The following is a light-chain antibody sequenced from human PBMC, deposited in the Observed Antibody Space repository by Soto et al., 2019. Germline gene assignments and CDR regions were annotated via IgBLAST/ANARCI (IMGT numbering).Light chain of an antibody. CDR2: DAS. CDR3: QQYTNSSPWT. V-gene: IGKV1-5*01. J-gene: IGKJ1*01. CDR1: QTINNW. Sequence: DIQMTQSPSTLSASVGDRVTITCRASQTINNWLAWYQQKPGKAPKLLVYDASILGGGVPSRFSGSGSGTEFTLTVSSLQPDDFASYYCQQYTNSSPWTFGQGTKVEIK.